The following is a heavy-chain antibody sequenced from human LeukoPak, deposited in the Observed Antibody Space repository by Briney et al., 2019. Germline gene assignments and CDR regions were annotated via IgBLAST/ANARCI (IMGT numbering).Heavy chain of an antibody. D-gene: IGHD3-9*01. V-gene: IGHV4-4*08. CDR3: ARFPYFEGFDY. CDR1: GGSITSYY. CDR2: IAASGTT. Sequence: SETLSLTCTVSGGSITSYYWRWIRQPPGKGLEFIGYIAASGTTKHNPSLKSRVTLSMDTSKNQRSVTAADTAVYFCARFPYFEGFDYWGQGTQVIVSS. J-gene: IGHJ4*02.